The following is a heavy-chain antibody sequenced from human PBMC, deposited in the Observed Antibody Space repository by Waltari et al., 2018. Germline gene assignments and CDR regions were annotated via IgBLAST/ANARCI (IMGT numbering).Heavy chain of an antibody. J-gene: IGHJ2*01. CDR1: GGPISSSSYY. Sequence: QLQLQESGPGLVKPSATLSLTCTVSGGPISSSSYYWGWIRQPPGKGLEWIGSIYYSGSTYYNPSLKSRVTISVDTSKNQFSLKLSSVTAADTAVYYCARHPAMTIMLWYFDLWGRGTLVTVSS. CDR3: ARHPAMTIMLWYFDL. CDR2: IYYSGST. D-gene: IGHD2-8*01. V-gene: IGHV4-39*01.